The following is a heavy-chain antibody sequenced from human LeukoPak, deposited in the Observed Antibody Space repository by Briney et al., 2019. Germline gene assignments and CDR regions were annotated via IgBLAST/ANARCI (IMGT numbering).Heavy chain of an antibody. CDR1: GFTFSSYA. D-gene: IGHD3-22*01. V-gene: IGHV3-23*01. CDR3: AKVVPKRITMIVVVRPGDYYFDY. CDR2: ISGSGGST. Sequence: GGSLRLSCAASGFTFSSYAMSWVRQAPGKGLEWVSAISGSGGSTYYADSVKGRFTISRDNSKNTLYLQMNSLRAEDTAVYYCAKVVPKRITMIVVVRPGDYYFDYWGQGTLVTVSS. J-gene: IGHJ4*02.